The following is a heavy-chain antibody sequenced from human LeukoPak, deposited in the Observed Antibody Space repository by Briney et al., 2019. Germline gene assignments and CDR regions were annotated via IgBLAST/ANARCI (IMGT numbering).Heavy chain of an antibody. D-gene: IGHD3-22*01. Sequence: GGSLRLSCAASGFTFSSYAMHWVRQAPGKGLEWVAVISYDGSNKYYADSVKGRFTISRDNSKTTLYLQMNSLRAEDTAVYYCARAAGGYYYDSSGFVFDYWGQGTLVTVSS. V-gene: IGHV3-30*04. CDR2: ISYDGSNK. CDR3: ARAAGGYYYDSSGFVFDY. J-gene: IGHJ4*02. CDR1: GFTFSSYA.